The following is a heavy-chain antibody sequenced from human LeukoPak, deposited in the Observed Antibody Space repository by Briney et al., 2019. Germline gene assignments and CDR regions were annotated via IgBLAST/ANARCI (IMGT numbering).Heavy chain of an antibody. D-gene: IGHD3-3*01. CDR3: AKSTTVTIFGVVISGEYYFDY. Sequence: GPLRLSCAASGFTFSSYGMHWVRQAPGKGLEWVAVISYDGSNKYYADSVKGRFTISRDNSKNTWSLQMNSLKAEDTALYYCAKSTTVTIFGVVISGEYYFDYWGQGTLVTVSS. CDR2: ISYDGSNK. V-gene: IGHV3-30*18. J-gene: IGHJ4*02. CDR1: GFTFSSYG.